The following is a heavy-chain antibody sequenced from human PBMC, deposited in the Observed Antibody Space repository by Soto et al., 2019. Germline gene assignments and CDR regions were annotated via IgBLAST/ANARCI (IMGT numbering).Heavy chain of an antibody. CDR3: TYSSGWESYYGMDV. CDR2: IKSKTDGGTT. V-gene: IGHV3-15*07. CDR1: GFTFSNAW. Sequence: GGSLRLSCAASGFTFSNAWMNWVRQAPGKGLEWVGRIKSKTDGGTTDYAAPVKGRFTISRDDSKNTLYLQMNSLKTEDTAVYYCTYSSGWESYYGMDVWGQGTTVTVSS. J-gene: IGHJ6*02. D-gene: IGHD6-19*01.